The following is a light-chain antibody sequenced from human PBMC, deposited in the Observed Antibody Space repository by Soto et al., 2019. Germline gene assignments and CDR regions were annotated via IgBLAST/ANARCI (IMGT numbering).Light chain of an antibody. CDR3: AAWDDSLDAFV. CDR1: SSNIGRNS. Sequence: QSVLTQPPSASGTPGQRVTISCSGSSSNIGRNSVNWYQQLPGTAPKLLIYSNYQRPSGVPDRFSGSRSGTSASLAISGLQSEDETDYYCAAWDDSLDAFVFGTGTKLTVL. CDR2: SNY. J-gene: IGLJ1*01. V-gene: IGLV1-44*01.